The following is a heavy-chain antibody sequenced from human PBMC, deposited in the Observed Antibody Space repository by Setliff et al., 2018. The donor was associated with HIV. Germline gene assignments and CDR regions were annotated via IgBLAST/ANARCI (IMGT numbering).Heavy chain of an antibody. CDR2: ISGSGPTI. Sequence: GGSLRLSCAASGFTFSSYAMSWVRQAPGKGLEWVSAISGSGPTIYYADSVKGRFTISRDDAKNSLYLHMDSLRAEDTAVYYCARSQHSSSLRYFDYWGQGTLVTVSS. J-gene: IGHJ4*02. CDR3: ARSQHSSSLRYFDY. CDR1: GFTFSSYA. V-gene: IGHV3-23*01. D-gene: IGHD6-13*01.